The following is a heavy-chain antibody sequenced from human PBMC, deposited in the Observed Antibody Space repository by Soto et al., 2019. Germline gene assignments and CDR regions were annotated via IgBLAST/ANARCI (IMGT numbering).Heavy chain of an antibody. Sequence: QLLESGGGLVQPGGSLRLSCAASGFPFSHYAMSWVRQAPGKGLEWVSAISGSGNDASYADSVRGRFTISRDNSRDTLYLKMNSLGADDTAVYYCGEERRGSGGFVCDYWGQGDLVTVSS. J-gene: IGHJ4*02. V-gene: IGHV3-23*01. CDR1: GFPFSHYA. D-gene: IGHD6-19*01. CDR3: GEERRGSGGFVCDY. CDR2: ISGSGNDA.